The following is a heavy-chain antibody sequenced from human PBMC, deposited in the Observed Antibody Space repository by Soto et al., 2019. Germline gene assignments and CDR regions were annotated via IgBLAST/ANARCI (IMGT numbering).Heavy chain of an antibody. CDR2: ISAYNGNT. CDR3: ARGNWSSTSGYNRDRPNQYHWCEP. CDR1: GYTFTSYG. V-gene: IGHV1-18*04. J-gene: IGHJ5*02. Sequence: AAVKVSCPSSGYTFTSYGISWVRQAPGQGLEWMGWISAYNGNTNYAQKLQGRVTMTTDTSTSTAYMELRSLRSDDTAVYYCARGNWSSTSGYNRDRPNQYHWCEPWGQGTLVIVAS. D-gene: IGHD2-2*01.